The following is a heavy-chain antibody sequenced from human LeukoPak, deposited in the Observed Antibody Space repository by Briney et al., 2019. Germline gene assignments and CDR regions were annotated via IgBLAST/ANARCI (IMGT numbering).Heavy chain of an antibody. J-gene: IGHJ4*02. CDR3: ARDRGSLVYGYFDY. D-gene: IGHD2-8*01. CDR2: IIPIFGTA. V-gene: IGHV1-69*01. Sequence: VASVKVSCKASGGTFSSYAISWVRQAPGQGLEWMGGIIPIFGTANYAQKFQGRVTITADESTSTAYMELSSLRSEDTAVYYCARDRGSLVYGYFDYWGQGTLVTVSS. CDR1: GGTFSSYA.